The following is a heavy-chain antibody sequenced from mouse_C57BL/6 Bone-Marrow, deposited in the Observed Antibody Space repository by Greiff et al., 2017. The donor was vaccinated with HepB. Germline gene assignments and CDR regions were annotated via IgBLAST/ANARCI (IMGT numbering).Heavy chain of an antibody. CDR3: ARWYYGSSYAMDY. J-gene: IGHJ4*01. D-gene: IGHD1-1*01. V-gene: IGHV5-6*01. CDR1: GFTFSSYG. CDR2: ISSGGSYT. Sequence: EVKVVESGGDLVKPGGSLKLSCAASGFTFSSYGMSWVRPTPDKRLEWVATISSGGSYTYYPDSVKGRFTISTDNAKNTLYLQMSSLKSEDTAMYYCARWYYGSSYAMDYWGQGTSVTVSS.